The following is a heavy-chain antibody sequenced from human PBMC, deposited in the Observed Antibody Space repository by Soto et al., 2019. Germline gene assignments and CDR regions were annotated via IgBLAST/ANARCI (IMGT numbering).Heavy chain of an antibody. CDR2: ISGSGGST. D-gene: IGHD2-15*01. J-gene: IGHJ4*02. V-gene: IGHV3-23*01. CDR3: AKDMAATLTFGY. CDR1: GFTFSSYW. Sequence: QPGGSLRLSCAASGFTFSSYWMHWVRQAPGKGLEWVSAISGSGGSTYYADSVKGRFTISRDNSKNTLYLQMNSLRAEDTAVYYCAKDMAATLTFGYWGQGTLVTVSS.